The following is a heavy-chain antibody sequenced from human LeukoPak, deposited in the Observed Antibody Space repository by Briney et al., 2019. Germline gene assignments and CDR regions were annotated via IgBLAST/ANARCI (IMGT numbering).Heavy chain of an antibody. V-gene: IGHV3-48*01. J-gene: IGHJ4*02. CDR3: ARETAGYSYGTLGVY. CDR1: GFTFSSYS. Sequence: GGSLRLSSAASGFTFSSYSMNWVRPALGTGGEWVSYISSSSSTIYYADSVKGRFTISRDNAKNSLYLQMNSLRAEDTAVYYCARETAGYSYGTLGVYWGQGTLVTVSS. CDR2: ISSSSSTI. D-gene: IGHD5-18*01.